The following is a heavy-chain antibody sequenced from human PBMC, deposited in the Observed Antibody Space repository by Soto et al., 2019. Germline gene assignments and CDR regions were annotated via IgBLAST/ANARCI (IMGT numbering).Heavy chain of an antibody. CDR3: VRDIR. CDR2: INSDGTTT. CDR1: GFTFNNFW. V-gene: IGHV3-74*01. J-gene: IGHJ4*02. Sequence: EVQLVESGGGLVQPGGSLRLSCAASGFTFNNFWMYWVRQTPEKGLVWVSVINSDGTTTIYADSVKGRFTISRDNAKNTLYLQMNILTIEDTAIYYCVRDIRWGKGTLVTVSS.